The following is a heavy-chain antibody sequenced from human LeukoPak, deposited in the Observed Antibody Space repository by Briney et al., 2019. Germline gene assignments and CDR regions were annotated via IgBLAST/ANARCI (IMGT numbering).Heavy chain of an antibody. CDR1: GLHFSGTA. J-gene: IGHJ5*02. CDR3: AKDGAQYSSGPECDP. Sequence: PGGSLRLSCAASGLHFSGTAMSWVRQAPGKGLEWVSAISHDGINAYYAASVKGRFTISRDNSKKTVSFEMSSLTAADTGVYYCAKDGAQYSSGPECDPRGQGALVTVSP. D-gene: IGHD6-19*01. CDR2: ISHDGINA. V-gene: IGHV3-23*01.